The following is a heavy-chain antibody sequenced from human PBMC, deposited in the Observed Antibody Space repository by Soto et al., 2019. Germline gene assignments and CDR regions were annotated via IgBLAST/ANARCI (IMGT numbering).Heavy chain of an antibody. D-gene: IGHD2-8*01. CDR1: GYTFTRYG. J-gene: IGHJ6*02. Sequence: QVQLVQSGAEVKNPGASVKVSCKASGYTFTRYGIGWARQAPGQGLEWMGWVNTYNGNTNYAQNVQGRVTLTTDTPTSTAYMELSPLRSNHTARYYCAMVDVYGPPSPPDVWGQGTTVIVSS. CDR3: AMVDVYGPPSPPDV. CDR2: VNTYNGNT. V-gene: IGHV1-18*01.